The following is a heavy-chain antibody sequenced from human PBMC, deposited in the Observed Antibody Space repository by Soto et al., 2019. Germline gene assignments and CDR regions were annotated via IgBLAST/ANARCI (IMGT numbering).Heavy chain of an antibody. D-gene: IGHD3-22*01. CDR2: IYYSGST. CDR3: ARQRTSVVTQAYFDV. V-gene: IGHV4-39*01. CDR1: EDSIISSRYY. Sequence: GPLSLTCTDTEDSIISSRYYGCWIRDRPAKGLEGIGSIYYSGSTYNNPSLRTRVAMYIDTSKDQYSLKLKSVTAADTALYFCARQRTSVVTQAYFDVWGPGSLVTVSS. J-gene: IGHJ4*02.